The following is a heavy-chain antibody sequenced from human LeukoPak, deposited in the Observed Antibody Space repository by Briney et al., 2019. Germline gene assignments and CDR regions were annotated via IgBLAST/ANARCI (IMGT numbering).Heavy chain of an antibody. CDR3: AKDPYGDSSSALFDY. J-gene: IGHJ4*02. CDR2: ISWNSGNI. V-gene: IGHV3-9*01. CDR1: GFTFDDYA. Sequence: PGGSLRLSCAASGFTFDDYAMHWVRQAPGKGLVWVSGISWNSGNILYADSVKGRFTISRDNAKNSLYLQMNSLRADDTASYYCAKDPYGDSSSALFDYWGQGTLVTVSS. D-gene: IGHD4-17*01.